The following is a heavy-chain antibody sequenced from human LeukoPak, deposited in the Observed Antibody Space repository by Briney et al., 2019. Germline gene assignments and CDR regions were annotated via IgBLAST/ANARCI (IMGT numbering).Heavy chain of an antibody. Sequence: GGSLRLSCVASGFTFSTYGMSWVRQAPGKGLEWVSAISGSGGSTYYADSVKGRFTISRDNSKNTLYLQMNSLRAEDTAVYYCAKDGLRSGYYYYYMDVWGKGTTVTISS. V-gene: IGHV3-23*01. CDR2: ISGSGGST. J-gene: IGHJ6*03. D-gene: IGHD5-12*01. CDR1: GFTFSTYG. CDR3: AKDGLRSGYYYYYMDV.